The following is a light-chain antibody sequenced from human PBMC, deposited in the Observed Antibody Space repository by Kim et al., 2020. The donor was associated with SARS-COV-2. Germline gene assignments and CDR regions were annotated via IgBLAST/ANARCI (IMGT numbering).Light chain of an antibody. CDR3: QQLNSFPPA. CDR1: QGISSY. V-gene: IGKV1-9*01. J-gene: IGKJ4*01. CDR2: AAS. Sequence: IQLTQSPSSLSASVGDRVTITCRASQGISSYLAWYQHKSGKAPKLLIYAASTLQSGVPSRFSGSGSGTDFTLTISSLQPEDFATYYCQQLNSFPPAFGGGTKVDIK.